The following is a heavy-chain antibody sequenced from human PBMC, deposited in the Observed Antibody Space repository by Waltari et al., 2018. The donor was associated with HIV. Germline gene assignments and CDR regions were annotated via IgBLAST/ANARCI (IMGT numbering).Heavy chain of an antibody. Sequence: VQPGRSLRLSCTGFGFSFGDFAISWFRRAPGKGLEWVGLIRSRIYGGATEYAASAKGRFTISRDDLKSVAYLQMNSLKTEDTAVYYCARSSKLDYWGQGTLVTVSS. CDR1: GFSFGDFA. CDR2: IRSRIYGGAT. D-gene: IGHD4-4*01. CDR3: ARSSKLDY. V-gene: IGHV3-49*03. J-gene: IGHJ4*02.